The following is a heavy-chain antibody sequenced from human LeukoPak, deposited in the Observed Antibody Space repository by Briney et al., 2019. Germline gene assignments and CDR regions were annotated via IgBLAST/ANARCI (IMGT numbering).Heavy chain of an antibody. CDR2: ISDSGGST. V-gene: IGHV3-23*01. CDR3: AKVDSSWYKGGGFDY. CDR1: GFTFSSYA. J-gene: IGHJ4*02. Sequence: GGSLRLSCAASGFTFSSYAMSWVRQAPGKGLEWVSAISDSGGSTYYADSVKGRFTISRDNSKNTLYLQMNSLRAEDTAVYYCAKVDSSWYKGGGFDYWGQGTLVTVSS. D-gene: IGHD6-13*01.